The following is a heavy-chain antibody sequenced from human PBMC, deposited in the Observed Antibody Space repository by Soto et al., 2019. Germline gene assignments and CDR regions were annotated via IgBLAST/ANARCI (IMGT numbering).Heavy chain of an antibody. CDR2: INGDGSVT. Sequence: HPGGALRVTCTASGVTFRGYWMHWVRQVPGNGLEWVLRINGDGSVTQCADSVKGRFTISRDNVNNTLHLQMASLRAEDTAVYYCVRSRYSGIYCDYWVQGGLVTVSS. V-gene: IGHV3-74*03. CDR1: GVTFRGYW. J-gene: IGHJ4*02. D-gene: IGHD6-13*01. CDR3: VRSRYSGIYCDY.